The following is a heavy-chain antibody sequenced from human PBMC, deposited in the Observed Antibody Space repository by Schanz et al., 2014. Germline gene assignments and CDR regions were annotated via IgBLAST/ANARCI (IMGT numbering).Heavy chain of an antibody. Sequence: QVQLVQSGPAVKKPGASMKVSCLASGYSFTEYFLHWVRQAPGQGLEWMGWINSNSGETNYEQKFKGRVTLTSDTSISTAFMELSGLTSDDTAVYYCVRELSGGTFDYWGQGALVTVSS. CDR1: GYSFTEYF. CDR3: VRELSGGTFDY. V-gene: IGHV1-2*02. J-gene: IGHJ4*02. D-gene: IGHD1-1*01. CDR2: INSNSGET.